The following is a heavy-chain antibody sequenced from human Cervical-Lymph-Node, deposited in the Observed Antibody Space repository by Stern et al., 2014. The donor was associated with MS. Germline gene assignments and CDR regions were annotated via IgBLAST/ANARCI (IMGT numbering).Heavy chain of an antibody. Sequence: ESGPALVKPTQTLTLTCTFSGFSLSTSGMRVSWIRQPPGKALEWLALIDWDDDKFYSTSLTTRLTISKDTSKNQVVLTMTNMDPVDTATYYCARSPPYYEFWNDYYYFDYWGQGTLVAVSS. D-gene: IGHD3-3*01. V-gene: IGHV2-70*04. CDR1: GFSLSTSGMR. J-gene: IGHJ4*02. CDR2: IDWDDDK. CDR3: ARSPPYYEFWNDYYYFDY.